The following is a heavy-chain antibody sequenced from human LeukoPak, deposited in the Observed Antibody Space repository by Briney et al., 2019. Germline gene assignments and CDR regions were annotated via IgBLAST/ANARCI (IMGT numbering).Heavy chain of an antibody. V-gene: IGHV3-30*18. Sequence: GGSLRLSCAASGFVFSAYGMHWVRQAPGKGLEWVAVIAYDGRYSYYADSVKGRFTVSRDNSKNTVSLQMKGLRVEDTAVYYCAKDHTARELKDWGQGTLVIVSS. CDR2: IAYDGRYS. CDR3: AKDHTARELKD. J-gene: IGHJ4*02. CDR1: GFVFSAYG. D-gene: IGHD3-10*01.